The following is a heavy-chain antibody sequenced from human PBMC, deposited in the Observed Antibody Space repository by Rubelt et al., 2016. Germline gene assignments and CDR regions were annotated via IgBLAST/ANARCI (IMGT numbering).Heavy chain of an antibody. CDR1: GFSLSTSGMC. D-gene: IGHD5-24*01. CDR3: ARIRLGMPPITDAFDI. Sequence: QVTLRESGPALVKPTQTLTLTCTFSGFSLSTSGMCVSWIRQPPGKALEWLALIDWDDDKYYSTSLKTRLTISKDTSKNQVVLTMPNMDPWDTPTYSCARIRLGMPPITDAFDIWGQGKMVTFSS. V-gene: IGHV2-70*01. CDR2: IDWDDDK. J-gene: IGHJ3*02.